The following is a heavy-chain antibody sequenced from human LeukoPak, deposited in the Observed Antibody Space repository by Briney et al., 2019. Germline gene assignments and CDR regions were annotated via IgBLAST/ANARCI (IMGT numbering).Heavy chain of an antibody. CDR2: ISYDGSNK. V-gene: IGHV3-30*18. Sequence: PGRSLRLSCVASGFTFSGYGMHWVRQAPGKALDGVAVISYDGSNKYYADSVKGRLTISRDNSKNTLYLQVNSLRAEDTAVYYCAKGGPYCSGGSCLSYFDSWGQGTLVTVSS. D-gene: IGHD2-15*01. CDR1: GFTFSGYG. J-gene: IGHJ4*02. CDR3: AKGGPYCSGGSCLSYFDS.